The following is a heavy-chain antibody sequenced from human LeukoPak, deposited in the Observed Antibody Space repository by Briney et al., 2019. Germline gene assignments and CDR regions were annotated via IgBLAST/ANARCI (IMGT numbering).Heavy chain of an antibody. CDR3: ARVGSSYGMDV. Sequence: GGSLRLSCAASGFTFSSYWMSWVRQAPGKGLEWVSYISSSGSTIYYADSVKGRFTISRDNAKNSLYLQMNSLRAEDTAVYYCARVGSSYGMDVWGQGTTVTVSS. CDR2: ISSSGSTI. D-gene: IGHD3-10*01. CDR1: GFTFSSYW. V-gene: IGHV3-48*04. J-gene: IGHJ6*02.